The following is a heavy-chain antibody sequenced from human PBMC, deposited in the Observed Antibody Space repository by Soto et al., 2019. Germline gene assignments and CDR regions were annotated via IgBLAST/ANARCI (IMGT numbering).Heavy chain of an antibody. CDR3: ASGKRHYDYVWGSYRYRDSRRAWDY. V-gene: IGHV4-30-4*01. CDR2: IYYSGST. D-gene: IGHD3-16*02. J-gene: IGHJ4*02. Sequence: SETLSLTCTVSGGSISSGDYYWSWIRQPPGKGLEWIGYIYYSGSTYYNPSLKSRVTISVDTSKNQFSLKLSSVTAADTAVYYCASGKRHYDYVWGSYRYRDSRRAWDYWGQGTLVTVSS. CDR1: GGSISSGDYY.